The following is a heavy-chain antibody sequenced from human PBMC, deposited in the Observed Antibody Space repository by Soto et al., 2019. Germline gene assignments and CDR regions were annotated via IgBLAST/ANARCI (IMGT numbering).Heavy chain of an antibody. J-gene: IGHJ6*02. Sequence: QVQVVQSGAEVKKPGASVKISCKTSGYSFTDDYLHWVRQAPGQGLEWVGWINPHSGSTNFAQKFLGRVSMTRDTSISTAYMELFSLTSDDTASYYCARAVYCGDDCYSYGMDVWGQGTTVTVSS. CDR3: ARAVYCGDDCYSYGMDV. CDR2: INPHSGST. CDR1: GYSFTDDY. D-gene: IGHD2-21*02. V-gene: IGHV1-2*02.